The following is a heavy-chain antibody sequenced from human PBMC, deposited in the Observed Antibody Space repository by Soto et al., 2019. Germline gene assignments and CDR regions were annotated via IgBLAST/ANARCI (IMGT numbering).Heavy chain of an antibody. V-gene: IGHV1-69*13. Sequence: SVKVSCKASGGTFSSYAISWVLQAPGEGLEWMGGIIPIFGTANYAQKFQGRVTITADESTSTAYMELSSLRSEDTAVYYCARVSVVPAAIYYYYGMDVWPHGTTVTVYS. CDR1: GGTFSSYA. CDR3: ARVSVVPAAIYYYYGMDV. CDR2: IIPIFGTA. D-gene: IGHD2-2*01. J-gene: IGHJ6*02.